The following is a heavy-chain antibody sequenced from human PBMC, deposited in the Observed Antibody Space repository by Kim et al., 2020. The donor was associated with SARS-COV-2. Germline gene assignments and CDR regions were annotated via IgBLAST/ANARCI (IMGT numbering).Heavy chain of an antibody. V-gene: IGHV1-69*04. CDR2: IIPILGIA. CDR3: ARSTYYDILTGYSFAFDI. CDR1: GGTFSSYA. J-gene: IGHJ3*02. Sequence: SVKVSCKASGGTFSSYANSWVRQAPGQGLEWMGRIIPILGIANYAQKFQGRVTITADKSTSTAYMELSSLRSEDTAVYYCARSTYYDILTGYSFAFDIWGQGTMVTVSS. D-gene: IGHD3-9*01.